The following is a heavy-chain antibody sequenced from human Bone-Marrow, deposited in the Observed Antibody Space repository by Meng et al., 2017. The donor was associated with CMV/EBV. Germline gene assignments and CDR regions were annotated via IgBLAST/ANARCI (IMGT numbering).Heavy chain of an antibody. CDR3: ARARRGDYSGFDY. D-gene: IGHD4-17*01. CDR1: GGSISSYY. Sequence: GSLSLTCTVSGGSISSYYWSWIRQPPGKGLEWIGYIYYSGSTNYNPSLKSRVTISVDTSKNQFSLKLSSVTAADTAVYYCARARRGDYSGFDYWGQGTLVTVSS. V-gene: IGHV4-59*01. CDR2: IYYSGST. J-gene: IGHJ4*02.